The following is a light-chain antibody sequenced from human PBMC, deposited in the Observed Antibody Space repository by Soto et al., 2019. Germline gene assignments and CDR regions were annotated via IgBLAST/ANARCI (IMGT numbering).Light chain of an antibody. CDR1: QTLSSNY. Sequence: EVVLTQSPGTLSLPPGARATLSCRASQTLSSNYLAWYQQIAGQAPRLLIYGTSSRATGIPDRFSGSGSGTDFTLTISRLEPEDFAVDYCQQYGSSPPRYTFGQGTKLEIK. CDR2: GTS. V-gene: IGKV3-20*01. J-gene: IGKJ2*01. CDR3: QQYGSSPPRYT.